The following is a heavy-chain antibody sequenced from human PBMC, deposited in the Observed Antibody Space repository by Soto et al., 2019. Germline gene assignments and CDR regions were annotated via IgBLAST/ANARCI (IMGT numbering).Heavy chain of an antibody. CDR1: GFTFSSYA. V-gene: IGHV3-23*01. CDR3: AKDTRYGDYLRWFDS. Sequence: EVHLLESGGGLVQPGGSLRLSCTASGFTFSSYAMTWVRQAPGRGLEGVSGITASGGRTYYADSVKGRFTISRDNSKSTVYLQMNSLRAEDTAVYYCAKDTRYGDYLRWFDSWGQGTLVTVSS. J-gene: IGHJ5*01. CDR2: ITASGGRT. D-gene: IGHD4-17*01.